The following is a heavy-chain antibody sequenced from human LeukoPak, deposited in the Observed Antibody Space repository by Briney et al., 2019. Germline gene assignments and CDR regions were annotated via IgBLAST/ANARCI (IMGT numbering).Heavy chain of an antibody. D-gene: IGHD6-6*01. V-gene: IGHV3-23*01. CDR2: ISGSGGST. CDR3: AKDRVYSSSSFWAWVDAFDI. CDR1: GFTFSSYA. Sequence: GGSLRLSCAASGFTFSSYAMSWVRQAPGKGLEWVSAISGSGGSTYYADSVKGRFTISRDNSKNTLYLQMNSLRAEGTAVYYCAKDRVYSSSSFWAWVDAFDIWGQGTMVTVSS. J-gene: IGHJ3*02.